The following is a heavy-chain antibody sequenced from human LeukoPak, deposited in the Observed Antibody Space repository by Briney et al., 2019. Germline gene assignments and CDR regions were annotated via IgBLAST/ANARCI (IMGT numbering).Heavy chain of an antibody. D-gene: IGHD3-3*01. CDR1: GGPFSGYY. CDR3: ARGRASYDFWSGYLFDY. CDR2: INHSGST. J-gene: IGHJ4*02. V-gene: IGHV4-34*01. Sequence: PSETLSLTCAVYGGPFSGYYWSWIRQPPGKGLEWIGEINHSGSTNYNPSLKSRVTISVDTSKNQFSLKLSSVTAADTAVYYCARGRASYDFWSGYLFDYWGQGTLVTVSS.